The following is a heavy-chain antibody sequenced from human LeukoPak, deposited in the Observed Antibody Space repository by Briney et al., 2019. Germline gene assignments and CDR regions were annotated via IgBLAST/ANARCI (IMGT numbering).Heavy chain of an antibody. CDR2: ISGSSSYI. CDR3: ARDAYESSGVMPFQH. D-gene: IGHD3-22*01. J-gene: IGHJ1*01. V-gene: IGHV3-21*01. Sequence: GRSRTLSCAASGFTFSTYSMNCVRQPAREGMGWVSSISGSSSYIYYADSVKDRFTISRDNAKNSLYLQMNSLRAEDTAVYYCARDAYESSGVMPFQHWGQGTLVTVSS. CDR1: GFTFSTYS.